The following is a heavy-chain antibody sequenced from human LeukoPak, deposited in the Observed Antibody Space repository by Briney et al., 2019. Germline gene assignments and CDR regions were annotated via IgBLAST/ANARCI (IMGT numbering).Heavy chain of an antibody. V-gene: IGHV1-8*01. CDR1: GYTFTSYD. D-gene: IGHD5-12*01. CDR2: MNPNSGKT. J-gene: IGHJ4*02. Sequence: ASVRVSCKASGYTFTSYDINWVRQAPGQGLEGMGWMNPNSGKTGYAQKLQGRVTMTRNTSMSTAYIELSSLRSEDTAVYYCATPTPVDIVATLGERVKKGLDYWGQGTLVTVSS. CDR3: ATPTPVDIVATLGERVKKGLDY.